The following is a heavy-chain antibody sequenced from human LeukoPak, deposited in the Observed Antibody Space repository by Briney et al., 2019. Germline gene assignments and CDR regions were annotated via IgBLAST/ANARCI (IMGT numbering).Heavy chain of an antibody. D-gene: IGHD1-14*01. CDR3: ARGTGGVYYYYGMDV. V-gene: IGHV4-61*01. J-gene: IGHJ6*02. CDR2: IYYSGST. Sequence: PSETLSLTCTVSGGSVSSGSYYWSWIRQPPGKGLEWIGYIYYSGSTNYNPSLKSRVTISVDTSKNQFSLKLSSVTAADTAVYYCARGTGGVYYYYGMDVWGQGTTVTVSS. CDR1: GGSVSSGSYY.